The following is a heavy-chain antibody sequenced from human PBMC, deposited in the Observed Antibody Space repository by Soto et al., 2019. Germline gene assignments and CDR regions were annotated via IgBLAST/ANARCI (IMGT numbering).Heavy chain of an antibody. V-gene: IGHV1-69*01. CDR1: RGTFSNYA. J-gene: IGHJ6*02. CDR3: ARVRSGTYFGVYYNGMDV. D-gene: IGHD1-26*01. Sequence: QVQLVQSASEVKKPGSSAKVSCKASRGTFSNYAFSWVRQAPGQGLEWMGGIIPMIGTANYAEKFQGRVTITADESTSTVYMELSRLRSEDTALYYCARVRSGTYFGVYYNGMDVWGQGTAVTVSS. CDR2: IIPMIGTA.